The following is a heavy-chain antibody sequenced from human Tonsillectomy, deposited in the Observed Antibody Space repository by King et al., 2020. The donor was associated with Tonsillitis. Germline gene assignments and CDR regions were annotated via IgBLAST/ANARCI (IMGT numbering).Heavy chain of an antibody. J-gene: IGHJ4*02. D-gene: IGHD3-9*01. Sequence: VQLVESGGGLVQPGGSLRLSCAASGYTFSSYWMHWVRHAPGKGLVWVSRVNTDGSSTTYAESVKGRFTISRDNAKNTLYLQMNSLRAEDTAVYYCARSYGIDYWGQGTLVTVSS. V-gene: IGHV3-74*01. CDR1: GYTFSSYW. CDR3: ARSYGIDY. CDR2: VNTDGSST.